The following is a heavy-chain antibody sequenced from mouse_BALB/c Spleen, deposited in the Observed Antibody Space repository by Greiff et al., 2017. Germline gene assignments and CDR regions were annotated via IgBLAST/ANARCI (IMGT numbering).Heavy chain of an antibody. CDR3: ARGGYGN. CDR1: GFTFSSYA. D-gene: IGHD1-2*01. Sequence: EVQLQESGGGLVKPGGSLKLSCAASGFTFSSYAMSWVRQTPEKRLEWVASISSGGSTYYPDSVKGRFTISRDNARNILYLQMSSLRSEDTAMYYCARGGYGNWGQGTTLTVSS. V-gene: IGHV5-6-5*01. CDR2: ISSGGST. J-gene: IGHJ2*01.